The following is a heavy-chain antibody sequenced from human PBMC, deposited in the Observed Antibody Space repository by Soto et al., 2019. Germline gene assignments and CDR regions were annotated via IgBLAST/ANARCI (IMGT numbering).Heavy chain of an antibody. CDR3: ATERPYT. V-gene: IGHV3-30*04. J-gene: IGHJ5*02. D-gene: IGHD2-21*01. Sequence: QEHLVESGGGVVQPGRSLRLSCEASGFTFSTYAIHWVRQAPGKGLEWVAVISNDGTNKQYADSVKGRFTISRDNSRNTLYLEMDSLTPEDTAVYYCATERPYTWGQGTLVTVSS. CDR2: ISNDGTNK. CDR1: GFTFSTYA.